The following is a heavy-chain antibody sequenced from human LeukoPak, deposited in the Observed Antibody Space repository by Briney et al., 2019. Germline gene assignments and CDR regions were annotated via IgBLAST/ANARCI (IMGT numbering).Heavy chain of an antibody. CDR2: IRNGGGST. D-gene: IGHD2-15*01. Sequence: GGSLRLSCSASGFPFSSYAMHWVRQAPGKGLEYVSAIRNGGGSTAYADSVKGRFTISRDNAKNPLYLQMSSLKAEDTAVYFCVRGYSFGPYGMDVWGQGTTVTVSS. V-gene: IGHV3-64D*09. J-gene: IGHJ6*02. CDR1: GFPFSSYA. CDR3: VRGYSFGPYGMDV.